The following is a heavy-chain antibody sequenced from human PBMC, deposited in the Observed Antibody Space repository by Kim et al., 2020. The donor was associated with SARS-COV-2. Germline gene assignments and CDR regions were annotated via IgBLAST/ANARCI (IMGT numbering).Heavy chain of an antibody. CDR1: GFTFTTYG. V-gene: IGHV3-23*01. CDR2: ISGGGGDTT. D-gene: IGHD3-22*01. J-gene: IGHJ4*02. CDR3: AKPYESGAYFPPFDY. Sequence: GGSLRLSCAASGFTFTTYGMSWVRQAPGKGLEWVSAISGGGGDTTNYADSVKGRFTLSRDNSKNTLYLQMNSLRAEDTAVYYCAKPYESGAYFPPFDYWGQGTQVTVSS.